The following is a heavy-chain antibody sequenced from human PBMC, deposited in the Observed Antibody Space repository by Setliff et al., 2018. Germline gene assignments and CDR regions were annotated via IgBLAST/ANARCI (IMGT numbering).Heavy chain of an antibody. D-gene: IGHD1-26*01. CDR3: ARSGVDYYYYYMGV. CDR1: GGSISNYY. Sequence: SETLSLTCTVSGGSISNYYWSWFRQPPGKGLEWIGYIYTSGSTYYSPSLKSRVTISVDTSKKQYSLNLSSVTAADTAVYYCARSGVDYYYYYMGVWGKGTTVTVS. V-gene: IGHV4-4*08. J-gene: IGHJ6*03. CDR2: IYTSGST.